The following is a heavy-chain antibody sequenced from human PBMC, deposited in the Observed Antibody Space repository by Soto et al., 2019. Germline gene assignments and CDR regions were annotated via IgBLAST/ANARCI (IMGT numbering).Heavy chain of an antibody. CDR2: IYYSGST. CDR3: ARAPDYGDYRYNWFDP. D-gene: IGHD4-17*01. J-gene: IGHJ5*02. CDR1: GGSISSGDYY. Sequence: QVQLQESGPGLVKPSQTLSLTCTVSGGSISSGDYYWSWIRQPPGKGLEWIGYIYYSGSTYYNPSRKSRITISVDTSKNPCALKLSAVTAADTAVYYCARAPDYGDYRYNWFDPWGQGTLVTVSS. V-gene: IGHV4-30-4*01.